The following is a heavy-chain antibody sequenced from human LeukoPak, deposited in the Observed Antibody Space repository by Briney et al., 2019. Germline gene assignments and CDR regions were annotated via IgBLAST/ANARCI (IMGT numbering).Heavy chain of an antibody. CDR2: MDYSGSN. CDR1: GDSIRNYY. J-gene: IGHJ4*02. V-gene: IGHV4-59*12. D-gene: IGHD3-22*01. Sequence: SETLSLTCTVSGDSIRNYYWSWIRQPSGKGLEWIGYMDYSGSNTYNPSLESRVTISVDTSKNQFSLILGSVTAADTVVYYCAREGDPHFSDSSGFLGYWGQGTLVTVSS. CDR3: AREGDPHFSDSSGFLGY.